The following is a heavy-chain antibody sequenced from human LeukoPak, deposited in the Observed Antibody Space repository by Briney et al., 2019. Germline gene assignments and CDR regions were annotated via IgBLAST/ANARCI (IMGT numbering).Heavy chain of an antibody. CDR3: ARGLGYSYGYGIDY. CDR2: IWYDGSNK. J-gene: IGHJ4*02. D-gene: IGHD5-18*01. V-gene: IGHV3-33*01. CDR1: GFIFSSYA. Sequence: GRSLRLSCAASGFIFSSYAMRWVRQAPGKGPEWVAIIWYDGSNKYYAESVEGRFTISRDNSKNTLYLQMNSLRAEDTAVYSCARGLGYSYGYGIDYWGQGTLVIASS.